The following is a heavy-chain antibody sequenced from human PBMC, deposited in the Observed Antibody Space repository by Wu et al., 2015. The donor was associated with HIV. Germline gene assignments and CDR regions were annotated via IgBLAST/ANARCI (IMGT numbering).Heavy chain of an antibody. D-gene: IGHD3-16*02. CDR1: GFTFTSFG. V-gene: IGHV1-69-2*01. J-gene: IGHJ4*02. CDR3: VGRRSLDY. CDR2: VDPEDGET. Sequence: VQLVQSGPEVKKPGASVKVSCKASGFTFTSFGISWLRRAPGQGLEWMGLVDPEDGETIYAEKFQGRVTITADTSTDTAYMELSSLRSDDTAIYYCVGRRSLDYWGQGTLVTVSS.